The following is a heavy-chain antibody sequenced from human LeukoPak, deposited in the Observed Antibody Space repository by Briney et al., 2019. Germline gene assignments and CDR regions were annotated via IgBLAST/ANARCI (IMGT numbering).Heavy chain of an antibody. CDR2: IIPILGIA. D-gene: IGHD4-17*01. CDR1: GDTFTGHH. CDR3: ARGEAVTTGGFDP. J-gene: IGHJ5*02. Sequence: ASVKVSCRASGDTFTGHHMHWVRQAPGQGLEWMGRIIPILGIANYAQKFQGRVTITADKSTSTAYMELSSLRSEDTAVYYCARGEAVTTGGFDPWGQGTLVTVSS. V-gene: IGHV1-69*04.